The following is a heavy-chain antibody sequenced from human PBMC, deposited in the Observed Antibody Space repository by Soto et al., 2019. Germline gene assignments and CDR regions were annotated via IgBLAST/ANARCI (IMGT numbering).Heavy chain of an antibody. CDR3: ARKDKSGYFNWFDP. CDR1: GYRFTSYW. Sequence: GESLKISCRTSGYRFTSYWIAWVRQMPGKGLEWMGIIFPSDSDTRYSPSSQGQVTISADRSTSTVFLQWASLKASDTAVYFCARKDKSGYFNWFDPWGQGTLVTVSS. D-gene: IGHD3-22*01. CDR2: IFPSDSDT. J-gene: IGHJ5*02. V-gene: IGHV5-51*01.